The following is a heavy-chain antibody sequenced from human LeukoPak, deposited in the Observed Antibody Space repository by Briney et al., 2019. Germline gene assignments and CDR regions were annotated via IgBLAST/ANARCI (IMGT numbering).Heavy chain of an antibody. CDR3: ARHPYYEFWSGFYNY. CDR2: MDYSGST. D-gene: IGHD3-3*01. CDR1: GGSINSRSYY. Sequence: SETLSLTCTVSGGSINSRSYYWGWIRQPPGKGLEWIGNMDYSGSTYYNPSLKSRVTISVDTSKNQFSLKLSSVTAADTAVYYCARHPYYEFWSGFYNYWGQGTLVTVSS. V-gene: IGHV4-39*01. J-gene: IGHJ4*02.